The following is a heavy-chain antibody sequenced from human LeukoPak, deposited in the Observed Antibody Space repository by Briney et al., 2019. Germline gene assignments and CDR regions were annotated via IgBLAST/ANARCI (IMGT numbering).Heavy chain of an antibody. CDR3: ARSLREWDDLLYLMGV. CDR2: IWYDGSNK. V-gene: IGHV3-33*01. J-gene: IGHJ6*03. Sequence: PGRSLRLSCAASGFTFSSYGMHWVRQAPGKGLEWVAVIWYDGSNKYYADSVKGRFTISRDNSKNTLYLQMNSLRAEDTAVYYCARSLREWDDLLYLMGVWGKGTTVTVSS. D-gene: IGHD1-26*01. CDR1: GFTFSSYG.